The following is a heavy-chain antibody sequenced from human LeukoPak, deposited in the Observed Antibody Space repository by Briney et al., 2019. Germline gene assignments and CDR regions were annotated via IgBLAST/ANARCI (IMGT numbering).Heavy chain of an antibody. CDR2: INHSGST. V-gene: IGHV4-34*01. J-gene: IGHJ5*01. D-gene: IGHD7-27*01. Sequence: SETLSLTCAVYGGSFSGYYWSWIRQPPGKGLEWIGEINHSGSTNYNPSLKSRVTISVDTSKNQFSLKLSSVTAADTAVYYCARPGPNWFDSWGQGTLVTVSS. CDR3: ARPGPNWFDS. CDR1: GGSFSGYY.